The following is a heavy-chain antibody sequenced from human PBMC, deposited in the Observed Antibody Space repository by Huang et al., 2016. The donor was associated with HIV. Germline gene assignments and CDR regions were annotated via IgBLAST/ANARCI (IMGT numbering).Heavy chain of an antibody. D-gene: IGHD3-3*01. J-gene: IGHJ2*01. CDR1: GGSINTGRYY. CDR3: ARNHDFWRGRMFAISYCDV. Sequence: QMRFQESGPGLVKPSGTLSLTCNVSGGSINTGRYYWGWIRQPPGKGLEWVGSLYYTGKRHYDPSLQERLTMSADTYKNQFSRNLSSVTAADTAIYYGARNHDFWRGRMFAISYCDVWGRGTLVTVAS. V-gene: IGHV4-39*01. CDR2: LYYTGKR.